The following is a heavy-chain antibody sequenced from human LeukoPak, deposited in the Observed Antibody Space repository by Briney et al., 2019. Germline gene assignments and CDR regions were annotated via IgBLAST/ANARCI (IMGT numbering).Heavy chain of an antibody. J-gene: IGHJ6*03. CDR2: IQSTGST. V-gene: IGHV4-61*02. CDR3: ARVSWFPGTSYYYMDV. D-gene: IGHD1-1*01. CDR1: GDSISSESYF. Sequence: PSETLSLTCTVSGDSISSESYFWSWIRQPAGKGLEWIGRIQSTGSTNYNPSLKGRVTISVDTSKNQFSLKLSSVTAADTAVYFCARVSWFPGTSYYYMDVWGKGTTVTVSS.